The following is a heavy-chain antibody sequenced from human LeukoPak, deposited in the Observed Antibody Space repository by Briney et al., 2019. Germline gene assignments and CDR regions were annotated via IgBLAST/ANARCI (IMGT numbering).Heavy chain of an antibody. CDR2: IYNSGST. J-gene: IGHJ5*02. D-gene: IGHD2/OR15-2a*01. Sequence: GSLRLSCAASGFTFSSYVMSWIRQPPGKGLEWIGSIYNSGSTYYNPSLKSRVTISVDTSKNQFSLKLSSVTAADTAVYHCARVLSRLSWFDPWGQGTLVTVSS. CDR1: GFTFSSYV. V-gene: IGHV4-38-2*01. CDR3: ARVLSRLSWFDP.